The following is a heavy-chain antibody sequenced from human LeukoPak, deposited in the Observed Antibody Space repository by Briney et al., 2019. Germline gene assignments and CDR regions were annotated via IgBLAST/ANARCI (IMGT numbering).Heavy chain of an antibody. V-gene: IGHV3-21*04. CDR1: GFTFSSYS. CDR3: AKDSTAGTLAY. J-gene: IGHJ4*02. Sequence: GGSLRLSCAASGFTFSSYSMNWVRQAPGKGLEWVSSISSSSSYIYYADSVKGRFTISRDNAKNSLYLQMNSLRAEDTALYYCAKDSTAGTLAYWGQGTLVTVSS. CDR2: ISSSSSYI. D-gene: IGHD6-13*01.